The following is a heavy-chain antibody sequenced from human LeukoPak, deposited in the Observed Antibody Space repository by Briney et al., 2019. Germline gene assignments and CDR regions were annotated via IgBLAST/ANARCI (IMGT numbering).Heavy chain of an antibody. CDR2: IYYSGST. CDR3: ARHQQLVEY. V-gene: IGHV4-39*01. Sequence: SETLSLTCTVSGGSISSSSYYWGWIRQPPGKGLEWIRSIYYSGSTYYNPSLKSRVTISVDTSKNQFSLKLSSVTAADTAVYYCARHQQLVEYWGQGTLVTVSS. D-gene: IGHD6-13*01. CDR1: GGSISSSSYY. J-gene: IGHJ4*02.